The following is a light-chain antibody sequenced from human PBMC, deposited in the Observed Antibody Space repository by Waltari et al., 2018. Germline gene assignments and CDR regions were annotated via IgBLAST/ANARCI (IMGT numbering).Light chain of an antibody. Sequence: QSVLTQPPSASGTPGQRVTISCSGSSSNIGSTTVNWYQQPPGTAPKLLIFGNNQRPSGVPDRFPGSKSGTSASLAFSGLQSEDEAVYYCAAWDDSLHGVVFGGGTKLTVL. V-gene: IGLV1-44*01. CDR2: GNN. J-gene: IGLJ2*01. CDR1: SSNIGSTT. CDR3: AAWDDSLHGVV.